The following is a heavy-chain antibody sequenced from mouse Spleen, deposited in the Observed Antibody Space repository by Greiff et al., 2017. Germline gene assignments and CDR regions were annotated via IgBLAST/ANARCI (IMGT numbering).Heavy chain of an antibody. V-gene: IGHV1-76*01. CDR3: AREGQLGLRGAWFAY. J-gene: IGHJ3*01. Sequence: QVQLQQSGAELVRPGASVKLSCKASGYTFTDYYINWVKQRPGQGLEWIARIYPGSGNTYYNEKFKGKATLTAEKSSSTAYMQLSSLTSEDSAVYFCAREGQLGLRGAWFAYWGQGTLVTVSA. D-gene: IGHD3-1*01. CDR1: GYTFTDYY. CDR2: IYPGSGNT.